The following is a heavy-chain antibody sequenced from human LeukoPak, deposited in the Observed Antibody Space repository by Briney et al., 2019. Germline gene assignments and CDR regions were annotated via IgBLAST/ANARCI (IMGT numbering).Heavy chain of an antibody. Sequence: PSETLSLTCTVSGGSISSYYWSWIRQPPGKGLEWIGYIYTSGSANYNPSLKSRVTISVDTSKNQFSLKLSSVTAADTAVYYCARLDFWGGFDPWGQGTLVTVSS. CDR3: ARLDFWGGFDP. CDR1: GGSISSYY. V-gene: IGHV4-4*09. D-gene: IGHD3-3*01. CDR2: IYTSGSA. J-gene: IGHJ5*02.